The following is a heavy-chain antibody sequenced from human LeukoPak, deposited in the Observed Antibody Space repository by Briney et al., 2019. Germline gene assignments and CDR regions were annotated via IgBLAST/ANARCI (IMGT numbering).Heavy chain of an antibody. Sequence: SVTLSLTCVVYVESFSGYYWSWIRKPPWKGLGWIGEIIHSGSTNYNPSLKSRVTISIDTSKNQFSLKLSSVTAADTAVYYCASLVWSGYPARDSWGQGTLVTVSS. CDR2: IIHSGST. CDR3: ASLVWSGYPARDS. J-gene: IGHJ4*02. V-gene: IGHV4-34*12. D-gene: IGHD3-3*01. CDR1: VESFSGYY.